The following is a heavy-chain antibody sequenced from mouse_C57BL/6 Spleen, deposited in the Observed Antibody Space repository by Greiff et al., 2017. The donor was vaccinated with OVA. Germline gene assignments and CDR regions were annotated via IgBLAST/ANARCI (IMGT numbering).Heavy chain of an antibody. CDR3: TRENYYGSSYWYFDV. CDR2: ISSGGDYI. V-gene: IGHV5-9-1*02. Sequence: EVTLVESGEGLVKPGGSLKLSCAASGFTFSSYAMSWVRQTPEKRLEWVAYISSGGDYIYYADTVKGRFTISRDNARNTLYLQMSSLKSEDTAMYYCTRENYYGSSYWYFDVWGTGTTVTVSA. J-gene: IGHJ1*03. D-gene: IGHD1-1*01. CDR1: GFTFSSYA.